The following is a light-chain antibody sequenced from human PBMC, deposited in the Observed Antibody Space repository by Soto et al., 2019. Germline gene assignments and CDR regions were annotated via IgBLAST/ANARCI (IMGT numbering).Light chain of an antibody. J-gene: IGKJ4*01. Sequence: IPLTQSPSSLSASVGDRVTITCRTSPGISRYLAWYQQKPGKAPKLLIYAASTLQSGVPSRFSGSGYGTDFTLTISTLQPEDFATYYCPQLNSYPLTFGGGTKVEIK. CDR2: AAS. CDR1: PGISRY. V-gene: IGKV1-9*01. CDR3: PQLNSYPLT.